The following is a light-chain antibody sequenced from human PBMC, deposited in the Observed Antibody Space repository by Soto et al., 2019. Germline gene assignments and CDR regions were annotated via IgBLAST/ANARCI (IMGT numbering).Light chain of an antibody. CDR3: QQYFSAPWT. V-gene: IGKV4-1*01. CDR2: WAS. CDR1: QSVLYSSNNKSY. J-gene: IGKJ1*01. Sequence: DIVMTQSPDSLAVSLGERATINCKSSQSVLYSSNNKSYLAWYQQKPGLPPKLLIYWASTRESGVPDRFSSSGSGTDFTLTISSLQAEDVAVYYCQQYFSAPWTFGQGTKVEIK.